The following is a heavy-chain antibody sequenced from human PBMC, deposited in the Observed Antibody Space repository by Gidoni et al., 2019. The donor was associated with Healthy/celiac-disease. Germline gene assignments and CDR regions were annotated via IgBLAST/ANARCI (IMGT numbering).Heavy chain of an antibody. CDR3: AKNPYSSSPAEYFQH. J-gene: IGHJ1*01. CDR1: GFTFSSYA. Sequence: EVQLLESGGGLVQPGGSLRLSCAASGFTFSSYAMSWVRQAPGKGLEWVYAIRSRCDSTYYADSVKGRFTISRDNSKNTMYLQINSLRAEDTAVYDCAKNPYSSSPAEYFQHWGQGTLVTVSS. V-gene: IGHV3-23*01. D-gene: IGHD6-6*01. CDR2: IRSRCDST.